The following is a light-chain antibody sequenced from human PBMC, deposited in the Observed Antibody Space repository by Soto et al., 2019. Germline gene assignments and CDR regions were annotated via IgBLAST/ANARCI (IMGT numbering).Light chain of an antibody. CDR1: QSVYSY. CDR2: GAS. J-gene: IGKJ1*01. V-gene: IGKV3D-15*01. CDR3: QQYNNWPKT. Sequence: IVRTQSPSTLSVSPLDRASLSCMSSQSVYSYLACYQQKPGQAPRLLIYGASTRATGIPARFSGSGSGTEFTLTISSLQSEDFAVYYCQQYNNWPKTFGQGTKV.